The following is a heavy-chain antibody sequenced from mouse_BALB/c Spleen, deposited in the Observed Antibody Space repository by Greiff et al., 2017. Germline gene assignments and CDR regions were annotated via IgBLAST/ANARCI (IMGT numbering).Heavy chain of an antibody. D-gene: IGHD2-1*01. J-gene: IGHJ1*01. CDR2: IYPGNSDT. CDR3: TRAEGNYTSSYWYFDV. Sequence: VQLQQSGTVLARPGASVKMSCKASGYTFTSYWMHWVKQRPGQGLEWIGAIYPGNSDTSYNQKFKGKAKLTAVTSTSTAYMELSSLTNEDSAVYYCTRAEGNYTSSYWYFDVWGAGTTVTVSA. V-gene: IGHV1-5*01. CDR1: GYTFTSYW.